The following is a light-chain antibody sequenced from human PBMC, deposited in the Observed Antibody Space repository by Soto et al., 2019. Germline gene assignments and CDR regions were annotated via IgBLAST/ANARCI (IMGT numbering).Light chain of an antibody. CDR2: EGS. V-gene: IGLV2-23*01. J-gene: IGLJ1*01. CDR3: ASFAGRITYV. CDR1: NSDVGSYNL. Sequence: QSALTQPASVSGSPGQSITISCTGTNSDVGSYNLVSWYQQHPGKAPKLMIYEGSKRPSGVSNRFSGSKSGNTASLTISGLQAEDEADYYCASFAGRITYVFGTGTKVTVL.